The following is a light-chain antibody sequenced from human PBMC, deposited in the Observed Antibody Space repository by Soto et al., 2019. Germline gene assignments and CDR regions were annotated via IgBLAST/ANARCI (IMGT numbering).Light chain of an antibody. CDR1: SSDFGDYDY. CDR3: SSYTGSSTLV. Sequence: SVLTQPASVSGSPGQSITISCTGTSSDFGDYDYVSWYLQHPGKVPKLMIYEVSNRPSGVPNRFSGSKSGNTASLTISGLQAEDEADYYCSSYTGSSTLVFGTETKVTVL. J-gene: IGLJ1*01. V-gene: IGLV2-14*01. CDR2: EVS.